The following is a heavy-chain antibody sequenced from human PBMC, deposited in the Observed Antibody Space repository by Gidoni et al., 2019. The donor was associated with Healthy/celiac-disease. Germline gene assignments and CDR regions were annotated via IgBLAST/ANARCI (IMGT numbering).Heavy chain of an antibody. CDR2: INHSGST. J-gene: IGHJ4*02. CDR3: ARGSRGGSYNY. Sequence: QVQLQQWGAGLLKPSETLSLTCAVSGGSFSGYYWSWIRQPPGKGLEWIGEINHSGSTNYNPSLKSRVTISVDTSKNQFSLKLSSVTAADTAVYYCARGSRGGSYNYWGQGTLVTVSS. CDR1: GGSFSGYY. V-gene: IGHV4-34*01. D-gene: IGHD1-26*01.